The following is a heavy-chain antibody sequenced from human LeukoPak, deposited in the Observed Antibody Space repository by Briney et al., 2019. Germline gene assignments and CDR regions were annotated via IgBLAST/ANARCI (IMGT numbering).Heavy chain of an antibody. V-gene: IGHV3-48*03. CDR2: ISSSGSTI. Sequence: GGSLRLSCAASGFTFSSYEMNWVRQAPGKGLEWVSYISSSGSTIYYADSVKGRFTISRDNAKNSLYLQMNSLRAEDTAVYYCARVSALEWLLALFDYWGQGTLVTVSS. J-gene: IGHJ4*02. CDR1: GFTFSSYE. D-gene: IGHD3-3*01. CDR3: ARVSALEWLLALFDY.